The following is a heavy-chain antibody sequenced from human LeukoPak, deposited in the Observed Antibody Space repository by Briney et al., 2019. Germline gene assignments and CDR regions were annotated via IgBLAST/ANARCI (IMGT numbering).Heavy chain of an antibody. Sequence: SETLSLTCTVSSGSISTSNYYWGWVRQPPGKALEWIGNIFYSGSTYYSPSLKSRVTISLDTSRNQFSLKLNSVTAADTAVYFCARVKAVVTPWVFDYWGQGILVTVSS. V-gene: IGHV4-39*07. CDR2: IFYSGST. CDR3: ARVKAVVTPWVFDY. J-gene: IGHJ4*02. CDR1: SGSISTSNYY. D-gene: IGHD4-23*01.